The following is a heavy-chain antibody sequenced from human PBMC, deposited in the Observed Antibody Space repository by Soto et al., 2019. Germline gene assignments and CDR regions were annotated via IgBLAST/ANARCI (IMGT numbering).Heavy chain of an antibody. J-gene: IGHJ6*02. CDR2: ISGSGAST. CDR1: GFTFSSYA. Sequence: PGGSLRLSCAASGFTFSSYAMSWVRQAPGKGLEWVSAISGSGASTYYADSVKGRFTISRDNSKNTLYLQMNSLRAEDTAVYYCAGRIVVVPAAILTGMDVWGQGTTVTVSS. D-gene: IGHD2-2*01. CDR3: AGRIVVVPAAILTGMDV. V-gene: IGHV3-23*01.